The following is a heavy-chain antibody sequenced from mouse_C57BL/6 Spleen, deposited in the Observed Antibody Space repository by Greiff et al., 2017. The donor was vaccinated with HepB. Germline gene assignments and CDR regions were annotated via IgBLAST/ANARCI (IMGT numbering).Heavy chain of an antibody. D-gene: IGHD3-2*02. CDR3: ARSGSSGYGAMDY. CDR1: GYTFTSYW. J-gene: IGHJ4*01. Sequence: QVQLQQPGAELVKPGASVKLSCKASGYTFTSYWMHWVKQRPGQGLEWIGMIHPNSGSTNYNEKFKSKATLTVDKSSSTAYMQLSSLTSEDYAVYYCARSGSSGYGAMDYWGQGTSVTVSS. V-gene: IGHV1-64*01. CDR2: IHPNSGST.